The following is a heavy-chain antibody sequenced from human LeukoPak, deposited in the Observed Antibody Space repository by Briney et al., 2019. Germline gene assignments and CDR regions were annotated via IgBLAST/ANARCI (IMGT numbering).Heavy chain of an antibody. CDR1: GFTFSSYS. V-gene: IGHV3-21*01. CDR3: ARGYYGSVSSFDY. J-gene: IGHJ4*02. D-gene: IGHD3-10*01. Sequence: GGSLRLSCAASGFTFSSYSMNWVRQAPGKGLEWVSSISSSSSYIYYADSVKGRFTISRDNAKNSLYLQMNSLRAEDTAVYYCARGYYGSVSSFDYWGQGTLVTVSS. CDR2: ISSSSSYI.